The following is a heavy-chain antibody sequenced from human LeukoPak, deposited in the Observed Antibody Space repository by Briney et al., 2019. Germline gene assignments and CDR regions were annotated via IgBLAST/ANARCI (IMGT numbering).Heavy chain of an antibody. D-gene: IGHD3-22*01. Sequence: SETLSLTCTVSGGSISSYYWSWIRQPPGRGLEWIGYIYYSGSTNYNPSLKSRVTISVDTSKNQFSLKLSSVTAADTAVYYCARQSYYYDSSGYYDYWGQGTLVTVSS. CDR3: ARQSYYYDSSGYYDY. J-gene: IGHJ4*02. V-gene: IGHV4-59*08. CDR1: GGSISSYY. CDR2: IYYSGST.